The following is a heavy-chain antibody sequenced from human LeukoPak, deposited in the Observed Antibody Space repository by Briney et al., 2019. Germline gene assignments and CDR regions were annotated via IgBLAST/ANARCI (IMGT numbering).Heavy chain of an antibody. V-gene: IGHV1-18*01. D-gene: IGHD2-2*02. CDR1: GYTFTSYG. J-gene: IGHJ4*02. CDR3: ARVGVPAAIRGGFYFDY. Sequence: AASVKVSCKASGYTFTSYGISWVRQAPGQGLEWMGWISAYNGNTNYAQKLQGRVTMTTDTSTSTAYMELRSLRSDDTAVYYCARVGVPAAIRGGFYFDYWGQGTLVTVSS. CDR2: ISAYNGNT.